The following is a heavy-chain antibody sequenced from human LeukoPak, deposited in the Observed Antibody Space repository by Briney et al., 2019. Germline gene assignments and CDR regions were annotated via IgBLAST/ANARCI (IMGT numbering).Heavy chain of an antibody. CDR3: ARGLGDSSGYYFSDK. Sequence: SVKVSCKTSGGTFSTSAISWVRRAPGQGLEWMGGIIPIFGTGNYAQKFQGRVTITADAFTSTASMELSSLTSEDTAVYYCARGLGDSSGYYFSDKWGQGTLVTVSS. CDR1: GGTFSTSA. CDR2: IIPIFGTG. D-gene: IGHD3-22*01. J-gene: IGHJ4*02. V-gene: IGHV1-69*01.